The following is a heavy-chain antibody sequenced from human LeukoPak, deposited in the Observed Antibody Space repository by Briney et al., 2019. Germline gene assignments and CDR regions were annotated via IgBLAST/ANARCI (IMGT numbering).Heavy chain of an antibody. CDR2: ISSSGSTI. D-gene: IGHD3-22*01. J-gene: IGHJ3*02. Sequence: PGGSLRLSCAASGFTFSSYEMNWVRQAPGKGLEWVSYISSSGSTIYYADSVKGRFTISRDNAKNSLYLQMNSLRAEDTAVYYCARAHYYDSSGYPDAFDIWGQGTMVTVSS. CDR3: ARAHYYDSSGYPDAFDI. V-gene: IGHV3-48*03. CDR1: GFTFSSYE.